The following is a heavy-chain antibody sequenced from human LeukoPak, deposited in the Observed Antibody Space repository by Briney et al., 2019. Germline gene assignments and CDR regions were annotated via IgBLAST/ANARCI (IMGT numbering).Heavy chain of an antibody. Sequence: QPGGSLRLSCAASGFIFRTYGMNSVRQAPGKGLEYVSGITAGGGNTYYGDSLKGQVTISSHDSKHTLFLQMNSLRVEDTAVYYCAKGIYGVGGALDYWGRGSLVTVPS. CDR2: ITAGGGNT. V-gene: IGHV3-23*01. CDR3: AKGIYGVGGALDY. CDR1: GFIFRTYG. J-gene: IGHJ4*02. D-gene: IGHD2-21*01.